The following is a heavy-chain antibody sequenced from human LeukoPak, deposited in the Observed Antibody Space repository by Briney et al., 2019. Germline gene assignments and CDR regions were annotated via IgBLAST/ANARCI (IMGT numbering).Heavy chain of an antibody. CDR3: ASRYGDFPYYMDI. Sequence: GGSLRLSCAASGFTFISYSMNWVRQAPGKGPEWVSSISSSSSFIYYADSVKGRFTISRDNANNSLYLQMNSLRAEDTAVYYCASRYGDFPYYMDIWGKGTTVTVSS. V-gene: IGHV3-21*01. CDR2: ISSSSSFI. D-gene: IGHD4-17*01. CDR1: GFTFISYS. J-gene: IGHJ6*03.